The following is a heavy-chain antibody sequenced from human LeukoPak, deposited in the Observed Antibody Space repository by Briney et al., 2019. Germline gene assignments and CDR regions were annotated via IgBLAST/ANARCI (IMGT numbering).Heavy chain of an antibody. CDR1: GGSFSGYY. D-gene: IGHD6-13*01. Sequence: SETLSLTCAVYGGSFSGYYWSWIRQPPGKGLEWIGEINHSGSTNYNPSLKSRVTISVDTSKNQFSLKLSSVTAADTAVYYCARGKRSSWYGFEGYYFDYWGQGTLVTVSS. V-gene: IGHV4-34*01. J-gene: IGHJ4*02. CDR2: INHSGST. CDR3: ARGKRSSWYGFEGYYFDY.